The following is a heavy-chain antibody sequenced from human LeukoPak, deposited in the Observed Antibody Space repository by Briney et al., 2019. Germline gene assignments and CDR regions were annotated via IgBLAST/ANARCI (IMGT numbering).Heavy chain of an antibody. V-gene: IGHV4-31*03. CDR2: MYYREST. CDR1: GRSIRSGGYY. Sequence: SETLSLTCTLSGRSIRSGGYYWSWIRQHAGRGLEWIVYMYYRESTYNNPSVQSRLTISAHTSKNQFSLKLSDVTAADTAVYYCARGIAARLTDYFDYWGQGTLVTVSS. D-gene: IGHD6-6*01. CDR3: ARGIAARLTDYFDY. J-gene: IGHJ4*02.